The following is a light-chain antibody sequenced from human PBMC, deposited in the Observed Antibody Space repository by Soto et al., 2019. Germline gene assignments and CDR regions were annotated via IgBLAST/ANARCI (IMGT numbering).Light chain of an antibody. J-gene: IGLJ2*01. CDR2: AVS. CDR1: SSDVGDYNY. Sequence: QSALTQPASVSGSPGQSITISCTGTSSDVGDYNYVSWYQQHPGKAPKLMIYAVSNRPSGVSNRFSGSKSGNTASLTISGLQAEDEADYYCSSYTSSSTLEVVFGGGTKLTVL. V-gene: IGLV2-14*01. CDR3: SSYTSSSTLEVV.